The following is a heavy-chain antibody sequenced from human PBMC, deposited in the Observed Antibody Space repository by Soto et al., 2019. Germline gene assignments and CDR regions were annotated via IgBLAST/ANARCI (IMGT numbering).Heavy chain of an antibody. CDR3: ARWAVVVPAATPRGYYYGMDV. D-gene: IGHD2-2*01. V-gene: IGHV4-31*03. Sequence: PSETLSLTCTVSGGSISSGGYYWSWIRQHPGKGLEWIGYIYYSGSTYYNPSLKSRVTISVDTSKNQFSLKLSSVTAADTAVYYCARWAVVVPAATPRGYYYGMDVWGQGTTVTSP. J-gene: IGHJ6*02. CDR1: GGSISSGGYY. CDR2: IYYSGST.